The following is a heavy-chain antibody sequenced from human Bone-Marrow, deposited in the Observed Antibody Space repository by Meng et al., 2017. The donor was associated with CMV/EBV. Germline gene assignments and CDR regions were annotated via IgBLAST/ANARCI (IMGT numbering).Heavy chain of an antibody. Sequence: ASVKVSCKASGYTFTSYGISWVRQAPGQGPEWMGWISAYNGDTNYAQKLQGRVTMNTDTSTSTAYIELRSLRSDDTGVHYCASCYFENGTADYWGQGTLVTVSS. CDR3: ASCYFENGTADY. CDR1: GYTFTSYG. J-gene: IGHJ4*02. V-gene: IGHV1-18*01. D-gene: IGHD1-1*01. CDR2: ISAYNGDT.